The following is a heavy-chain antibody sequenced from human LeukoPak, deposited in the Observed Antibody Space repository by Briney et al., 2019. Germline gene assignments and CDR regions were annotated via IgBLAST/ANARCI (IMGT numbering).Heavy chain of an antibody. CDR1: GYSISSGYY. CDR2: IYHSGST. CDR3: ARRRGYSYGGLLDY. J-gene: IGHJ4*02. D-gene: IGHD5-18*01. V-gene: IGHV4-38-2*02. Sequence: SETLSLTCTVSGYSISSGYYWGWIRQPPGKGLEWIGSIYHSGSTYYNPSLKSRVTISVDTSKNQFSLKLSSVTAADTAVYYCARRRGYSYGGLLDYWGQGTLVTVSS.